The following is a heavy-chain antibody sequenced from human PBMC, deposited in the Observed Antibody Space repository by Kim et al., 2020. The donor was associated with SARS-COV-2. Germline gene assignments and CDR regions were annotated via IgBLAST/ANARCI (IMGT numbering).Heavy chain of an antibody. CDR3: ARDGYSYGSIGFDP. Sequence: SETLSLTCTVSGGSVSSGSYYWSWIRQPPGKGLEWIGYIYYSGSTNYNPSLKSRVTISVDTSKNQFSLKLSSVTAADTAVYYCARDGYSYGSIGFDPWGQGTLVTVSS. D-gene: IGHD5-18*01. CDR1: GGSVSSGSYY. J-gene: IGHJ5*02. CDR2: IYYSGST. V-gene: IGHV4-61*01.